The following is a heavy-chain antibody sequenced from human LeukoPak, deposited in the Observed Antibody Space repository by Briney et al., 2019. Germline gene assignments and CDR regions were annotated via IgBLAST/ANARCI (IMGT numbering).Heavy chain of an antibody. CDR1: GLTFSISA. V-gene: IGHV3-23*05. CDR3: AKAERYSYGYADY. Sequence: GGSLRLSCAASGLTFSISAMSWVRQAPGKGLEWVSSINSGGRAFYADSVKGRFAISRDNSKNTLYLQMNSLRAEDTAVYYCAKAERYSYGYADYWGLGTLVTVSS. J-gene: IGHJ4*02. D-gene: IGHD5-18*01. CDR2: INSGGRA.